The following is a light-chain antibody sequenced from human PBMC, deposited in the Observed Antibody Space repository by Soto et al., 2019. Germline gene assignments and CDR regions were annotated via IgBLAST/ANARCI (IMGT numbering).Light chain of an antibody. Sequence: QSALTQPASVSGSPGQSVTISCTGPRSDIGDSNFISWYQHSPGKAPRLLIYEVNNRPSGVSRRFSGSKAGNTASLTISGLLDDDEADYFCASFRSGNILVFGSGTKLTVL. J-gene: IGLJ1*01. CDR1: RSDIGDSNF. CDR3: ASFRSGNILV. CDR2: EVN. V-gene: IGLV2-14*01.